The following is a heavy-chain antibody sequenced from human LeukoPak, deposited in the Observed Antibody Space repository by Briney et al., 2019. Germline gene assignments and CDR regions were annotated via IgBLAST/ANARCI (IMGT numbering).Heavy chain of an antibody. J-gene: IGHJ4*02. CDR2: INPASSGT. V-gene: IGHV1-2*02. D-gene: IGHD7-27*01. CDR1: GYTFTGSF. Sequence: ASVTVSCKASGYTFTGSFIHWVRQAPGQGLQWTGWINPASSGTSFAQNFQGRVTMTRDTSINTVYMELTSLTSDDTAVYYCALNWVGGLSYWGQGTLITVSS. CDR3: ALNWVGGLSY.